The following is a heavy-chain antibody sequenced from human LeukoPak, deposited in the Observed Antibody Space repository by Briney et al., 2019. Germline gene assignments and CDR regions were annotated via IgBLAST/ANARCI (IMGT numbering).Heavy chain of an antibody. V-gene: IGHV1-2*06. J-gene: IGHJ4*02. CDR2: INPNSGGT. D-gene: IGHD5-18*01. CDR1: GYTFTGYY. CDR3: ARGGRGYSYGYCLDY. Sequence: ASVKVSCKXSGYTFTGYYMHWVRQAPGQGLEWMGRINPNSGGTNYAQKFQGRVTMTRDTSISTAYMELSRLRSDDTAVYYCARGGRGYSYGYCLDYWGQGTLVTVSS.